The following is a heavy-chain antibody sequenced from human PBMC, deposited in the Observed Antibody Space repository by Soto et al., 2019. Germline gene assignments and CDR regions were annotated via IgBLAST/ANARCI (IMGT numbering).Heavy chain of an antibody. V-gene: IGHV1-69*01. Sequence: QVQLVQSGAEVKKPGSSVKVSCKASGGTFSSYAISWVRQAPGQGLERMGGIIPIFGTANYAQKFQGRVTITADESTSTAYMELSSLRSEDTAVYYCARCEPPEGRQLGPACAFDIWGQGTMVTVSS. CDR2: IIPIFGTA. J-gene: IGHJ3*02. CDR1: GGTFSSYA. D-gene: IGHD6-6*01. CDR3: ARCEPPEGRQLGPACAFDI.